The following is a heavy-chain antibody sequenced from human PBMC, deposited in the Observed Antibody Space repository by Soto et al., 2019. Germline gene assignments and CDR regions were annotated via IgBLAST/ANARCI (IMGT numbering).Heavy chain of an antibody. D-gene: IGHD4-4*01. CDR1: GFAFSSYW. CDR2: INSDGSST. V-gene: IGHV3-74*01. J-gene: IGHJ4*02. CDR3: ARLTPTVVNGNI. Sequence: EVPLVESGGGLVQPGGSLRLSCAASGFAFSSYWMHWVRQAPGKGLVWVSRINSDGSSTSYADSVKGRFTISRDNAKNTLYLQMNSLRAEDTALYYWARLTPTVVNGNIWGQGTLVTVSS.